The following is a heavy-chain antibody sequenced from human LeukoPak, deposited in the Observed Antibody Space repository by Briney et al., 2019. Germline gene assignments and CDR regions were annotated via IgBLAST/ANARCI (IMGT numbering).Heavy chain of an antibody. CDR3: ATALLYYYDSSGYNFDY. CDR2: FDPEDGET. D-gene: IGHD3-22*01. Sequence: GASVKVSCKVSGYTLTELSIHWVRQAPGKGLEWMGGFDPEDGETIYAQKFQGRVTMTEDTSTDTAYMELSSLRSEDTAVYYCATALLYYYDSSGYNFDYWGQGTLVNVSS. V-gene: IGHV1-24*01. J-gene: IGHJ4*02. CDR1: GYTLTELS.